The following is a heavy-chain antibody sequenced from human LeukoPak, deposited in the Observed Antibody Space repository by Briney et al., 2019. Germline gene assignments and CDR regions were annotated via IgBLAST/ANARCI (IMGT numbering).Heavy chain of an antibody. D-gene: IGHD1-26*01. CDR1: GFTFSSYA. CDR2: IWYDGSNK. J-gene: IGHJ4*02. V-gene: IGHV3-33*08. Sequence: GGSLRLSCAASGFTFSSYAMHWVRQAPGKGLEWVAVIWYDGSNKYYADSVKGRFTISRDNSKNTLYLQMNSLRAEDTAVYYCARAGELLHGNPDYWGQGTLVTVSS. CDR3: ARAGELLHGNPDY.